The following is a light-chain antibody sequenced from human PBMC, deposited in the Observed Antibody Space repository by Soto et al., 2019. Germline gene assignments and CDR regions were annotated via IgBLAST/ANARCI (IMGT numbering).Light chain of an antibody. V-gene: IGKV3-15*01. CDR1: QSVSSK. CDR2: GAS. CDR3: QHYTEWVPAWP. Sequence: EIAMTQSPATLSVSPGERATLSCRASQSVSSKVALYQQKPGQAPRVLIYGASTSATGIPARFSGSGSGTEFTLTIRSLQSEDCAVYFCQHYTEWVPAWPFGQGTRVEIK. J-gene: IGKJ1*01.